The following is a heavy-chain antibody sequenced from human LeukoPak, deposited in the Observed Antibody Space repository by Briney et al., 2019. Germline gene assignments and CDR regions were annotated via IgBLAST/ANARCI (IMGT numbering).Heavy chain of an antibody. CDR3: ARAWDFWSGHRTMYYFDY. D-gene: IGHD3-3*01. CDR1: GYTFTSYG. V-gene: IGHV1-18*01. J-gene: IGHJ4*02. CDR2: ISAYNGNT. Sequence: ASVKVSCKASGYTFTSYGISWVRQAPGQGLEWMGWISAYNGNTNYAQKLQGRVTMTTDTSTSTAYMELRSLRSDDTAVYYCARAWDFWSGHRTMYYFDYWGQGTLVTVSS.